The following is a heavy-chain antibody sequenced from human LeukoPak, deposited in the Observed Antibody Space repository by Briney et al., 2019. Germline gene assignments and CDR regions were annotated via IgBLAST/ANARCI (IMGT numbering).Heavy chain of an antibody. CDR1: GYTFTSYA. CDR2: INAGNGNT. Sequence: ASVKVSCKASGYTFTSYAMHWVRQAPGQRLEWMGRINAGNGNTKYSQKFQGRVTITRDTSASTAYMELSSLRSEDTAVYYCARVAAAGWLFDYWGQGTLVTVSS. D-gene: IGHD6-13*01. CDR3: ARVAAAGWLFDY. J-gene: IGHJ4*02. V-gene: IGHV1-3*01.